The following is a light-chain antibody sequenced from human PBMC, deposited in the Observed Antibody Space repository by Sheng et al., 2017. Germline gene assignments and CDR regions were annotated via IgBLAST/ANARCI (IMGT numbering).Light chain of an antibody. Sequence: EIVLTQSPATLSVSPGERVTLSCRASQSVSSNLAWYQQKPGQAPRLLIYGASNRATGIPARFSGSESGAEFTLTISSLEPEDFAVYYCQHYGSSPVTFGQGTKLEI. CDR2: GAS. J-gene: IGKJ2*01. CDR1: QSVSSN. V-gene: IGKV3-15*01. CDR3: QHYGSSPVT.